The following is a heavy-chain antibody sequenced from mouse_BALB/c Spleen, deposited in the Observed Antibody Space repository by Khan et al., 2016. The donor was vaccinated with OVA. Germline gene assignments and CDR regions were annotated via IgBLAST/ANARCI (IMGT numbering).Heavy chain of an antibody. D-gene: IGHD2-4*01. CDR2: IWSDGNT. J-gene: IGHJ3*01. V-gene: IGHV2-3*01. CDR1: GSASTNYG. Sequence: QVQLKESGPGLVAPSQSLSIACTVSGSASTNYGVSWARQTPGKGLEWLGVIWSDGNTNYHSSLKSRMTITRDNSKSQVLLKLNSLQTDDTATYYCAIIFCDYDWFAYWGQGTLVTVSA. CDR3: AIIFCDYDWFAY.